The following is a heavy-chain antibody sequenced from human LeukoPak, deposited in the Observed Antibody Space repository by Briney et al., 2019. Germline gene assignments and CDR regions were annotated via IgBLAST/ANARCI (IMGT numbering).Heavy chain of an antibody. J-gene: IGHJ4*02. CDR1: GGSISSSSYY. CDR2: IYYSGST. CDR3: ARGTYYFDY. D-gene: IGHD1-1*01. Sequence: PSETLSLTCTVSGGSISSSSYYWGWIRQPPGKGLEGIGSIYYSGSTYYNPSLERRVTISVDTSQNQFSLKLSSVTAADSAVYYCARGTYYFDYWGQGTLVTVSS. V-gene: IGHV4-39*07.